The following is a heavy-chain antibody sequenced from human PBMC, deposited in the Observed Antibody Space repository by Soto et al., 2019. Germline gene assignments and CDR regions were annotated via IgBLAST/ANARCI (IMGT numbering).Heavy chain of an antibody. Sequence: SQTLSLTCAISGDSVSSNTASWNWIRQSPSSGLEWLGRTYFRSKWDNDYAVSVKSRIIINPDTSNNQFSLQLNSVTPEDTAVYFCAKGDNLGPKTGYAFDPWGQGIMVTV. CDR2: TYFRSKWDN. J-gene: IGHJ5*02. V-gene: IGHV6-1*01. D-gene: IGHD5-12*01. CDR1: GDSVSSNTAS. CDR3: AKGDNLGPKTGYAFDP.